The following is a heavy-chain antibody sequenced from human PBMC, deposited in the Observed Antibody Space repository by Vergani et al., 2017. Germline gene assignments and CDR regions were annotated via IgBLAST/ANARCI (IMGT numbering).Heavy chain of an antibody. D-gene: IGHD2-2*01. CDR2: ISYSGST. CDR1: GGSISSSSYY. Sequence: QLQLQESGPGLVKPSETLSLTCTVSGGSISSSSYYWGWIRQPPGKGLEWIGSISYSGSTYYNPSLKSRVTISVDTSKNQFSLKLSSVTAADTAVYYCAIQGGDIVVVPATVYFQHWGQGTLVTVSS. V-gene: IGHV4-39*01. J-gene: IGHJ1*01. CDR3: AIQGGDIVVVPATVYFQH.